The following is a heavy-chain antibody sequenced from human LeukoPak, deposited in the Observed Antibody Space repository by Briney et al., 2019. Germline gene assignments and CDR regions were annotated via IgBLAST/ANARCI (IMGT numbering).Heavy chain of an antibody. V-gene: IGHV4-30-4*01. J-gene: IGHJ4*02. CDR2: IYYSGRT. CDR3: ARAPVGYCSGGTCKRYFDY. D-gene: IGHD2-15*01. Sequence: SETLSLTCTVSGGSISSGDYYWRWIRQPPGKGLEWIGYIYYSGRTSYNPSLMSRVTMSVDTSKNQFSLKLSSVTAADTALYYCARAPVGYCSGGTCKRYFDYWGQGTLVTVSS. CDR1: GGSISSGDYY.